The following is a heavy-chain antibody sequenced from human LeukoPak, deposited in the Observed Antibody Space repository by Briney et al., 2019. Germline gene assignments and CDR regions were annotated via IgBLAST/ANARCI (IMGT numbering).Heavy chain of an antibody. CDR1: GYTFTSYG. CDR2: INPSGGST. D-gene: IGHD2-15*01. CDR3: ARDNAVVADY. Sequence: EASVKVSCKASGYTFTSYGISWVRQAPGQGLEWMGIINPSGGSTSYAQKFQGRVTMTRDTSTSTVYMELSSLRSEDTAVYYCARDNAVVADYWGQGTLVTVSS. V-gene: IGHV1-46*01. J-gene: IGHJ4*02.